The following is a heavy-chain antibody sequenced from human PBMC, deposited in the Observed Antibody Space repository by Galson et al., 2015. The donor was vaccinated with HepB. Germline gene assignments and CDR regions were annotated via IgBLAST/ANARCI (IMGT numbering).Heavy chain of an antibody. V-gene: IGHV3-30-3*01. CDR1: GFTFSSYN. CDR3: ARDFKWNYDY. Sequence: SLRLSCAASGFTFSSYNMHWVRQAPVKGLEWVAIISPDGNTICYADSVRGRFTISRDNSKSTLFLQVDSLRPEDTAVYYCARDFKWNYDYWGQGTLVTVSS. CDR2: ISPDGNTI. J-gene: IGHJ4*02. D-gene: IGHD1-26*01.